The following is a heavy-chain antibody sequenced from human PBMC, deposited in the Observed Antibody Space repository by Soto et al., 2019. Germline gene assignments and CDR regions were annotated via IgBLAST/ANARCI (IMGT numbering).Heavy chain of an antibody. CDR1: GGTFSRYS. V-gene: IGHV1-69*08. CDR2: IIPIFGIP. CDR3: AREDRDRETGLVPAAIDGMDV. D-gene: IGHD2-2*01. J-gene: IGHJ6*02. Sequence: QVQLVQSGAEVKKPGSSVKVSCKASGGTFSRYSITWVRQAPGHGLEWIGRIIPIFGIPTYAQKFQGRVTFTADECTSTAYMELSSLRSDDTAVCYCAREDRDRETGLVPAAIDGMDVWGQGTTVTVSS.